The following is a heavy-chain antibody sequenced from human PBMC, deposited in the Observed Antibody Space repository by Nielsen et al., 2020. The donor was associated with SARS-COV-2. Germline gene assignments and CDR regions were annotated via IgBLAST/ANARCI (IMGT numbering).Heavy chain of an antibody. D-gene: IGHD6-19*01. CDR3: ARHPGGWGEDWFDP. CDR1: GYSFSNYW. V-gene: IGHV5-10-1*01. J-gene: IGHJ5*02. Sequence: GESLKISCKGPGYSFSNYWISWVRQLPGKGLEWMGRIDPSDSYTNYSPSFQGHVTISADKSISTAYLQWSSLKASDTAMYYCARHPGGWGEDWFDPWGQGTLVTVSS. CDR2: IDPSDSYT.